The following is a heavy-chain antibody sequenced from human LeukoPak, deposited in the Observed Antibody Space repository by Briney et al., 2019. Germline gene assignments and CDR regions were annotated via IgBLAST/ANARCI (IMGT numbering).Heavy chain of an antibody. J-gene: IGHJ5*02. CDR3: ARVAARKFDP. D-gene: IGHD6-13*01. CDR1: GGSISSDY. CDR2: IYYTGST. V-gene: IGHV4-59*01. Sequence: SETLSLTCTVSGGSISSDYWSWIRQPPGKGLEWIGYIYYTGSTNYNPSLKSRVTISVDTSKNQFSLKLTSVTAADTAVYYCARVAARKFDPWGQGTLVTVSS.